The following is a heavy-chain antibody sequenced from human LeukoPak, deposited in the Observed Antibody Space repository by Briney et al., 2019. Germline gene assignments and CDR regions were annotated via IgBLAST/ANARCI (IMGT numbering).Heavy chain of an antibody. J-gene: IGHJ4*02. Sequence: GGSLRLSCAASGITFRSFAMSWLRQAPGKGLEWVSAISGGGGGTYYADSVKGRFTISRDNSKNTLYLQMNSLRAEDTAVYYCARDGSSWYSFDYWGQGTLVTVSS. CDR3: ARDGSSWYSFDY. CDR2: ISGGGGGT. D-gene: IGHD6-13*01. CDR1: GITFRSFA. V-gene: IGHV3-23*01.